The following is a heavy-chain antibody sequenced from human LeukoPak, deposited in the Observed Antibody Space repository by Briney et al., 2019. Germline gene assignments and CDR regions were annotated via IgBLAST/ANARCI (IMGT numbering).Heavy chain of an antibody. Sequence: SETLSLTSAVYGGSFSGYYWSWIRQPPGKGLEWIGEINHSGSTNYNPSLKSRVTISVDTSKNQFSLKLSSVTAADTAVYYCARAPSGYRYWYFDLWGRGTLVTVSS. CDR3: ARAPSGYRYWYFDL. V-gene: IGHV4-34*01. D-gene: IGHD3-22*01. CDR2: INHSGST. J-gene: IGHJ2*01. CDR1: GGSFSGYY.